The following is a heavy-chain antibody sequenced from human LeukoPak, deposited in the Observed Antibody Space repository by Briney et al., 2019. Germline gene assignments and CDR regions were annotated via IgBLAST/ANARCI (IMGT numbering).Heavy chain of an antibody. D-gene: IGHD7-27*01. CDR1: GGSISGGGYY. V-gene: IGHV4-31*03. CDR3: ARDSTSTGDFDY. J-gene: IGHJ4*02. CDR2: ISYSGST. Sequence: SQTLSLTCTVSGGSISGGGYYWSWIRQHPGKGLEWIGYISYSGSTSCNPSLQSRVTISVDTSKNQFSLKLSSVTAADTAVYYCARDSTSTGDFDYWGQGTLVTVSS.